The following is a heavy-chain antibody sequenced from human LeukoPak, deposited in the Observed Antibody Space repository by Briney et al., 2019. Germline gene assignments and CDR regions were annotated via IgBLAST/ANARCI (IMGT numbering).Heavy chain of an antibody. CDR2: IYHSGST. J-gene: IGHJ4*02. V-gene: IGHV4-30-2*01. CDR1: GGSISSGGYY. Sequence: SETLSLTCTVSGGSISSGGYYWSWIRQPPGKGLEWIGYIYHSGSTYYNPSLKSRVTISVDRSKNQFSLKLSSVTAADTAVYYCARGGAPIAGTFDYWGQGTLVTVSS. CDR3: ARGGAPIAGTFDY. D-gene: IGHD2-21*01.